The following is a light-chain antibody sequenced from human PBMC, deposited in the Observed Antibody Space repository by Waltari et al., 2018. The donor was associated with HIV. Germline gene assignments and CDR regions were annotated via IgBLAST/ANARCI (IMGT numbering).Light chain of an antibody. CDR1: TTDIGSYKY. CDR3: SSYTSRNTIL. CDR2: DVA. Sequence: QSALTQPASVSGSPGQSITISCPGSTTDIGSYKYVSWYQRHPGKVPKLLIYDVAYRPSGVSNRFSASKSGNTASLTISGLQAEDEADYYCSSYTSRNTILFGTGTKVTVL. J-gene: IGLJ1*01. V-gene: IGLV2-14*03.